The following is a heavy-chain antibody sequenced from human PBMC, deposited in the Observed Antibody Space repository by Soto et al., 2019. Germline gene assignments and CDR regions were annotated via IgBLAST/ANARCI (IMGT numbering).Heavy chain of an antibody. CDR1: GYTFTSYD. D-gene: IGHD3-3*01. Sequence: ASVKVSCKASGYTFTSYDINWVRQATGQGLEWMGWMNPNSGNTGYAQKFQGRVTMTRNTSISTAYMELSSLRSEDTAVYYCARGKIPHYDFWSGYPYGMDVWGQGTTVTV. J-gene: IGHJ6*02. V-gene: IGHV1-8*01. CDR3: ARGKIPHYDFWSGYPYGMDV. CDR2: MNPNSGNT.